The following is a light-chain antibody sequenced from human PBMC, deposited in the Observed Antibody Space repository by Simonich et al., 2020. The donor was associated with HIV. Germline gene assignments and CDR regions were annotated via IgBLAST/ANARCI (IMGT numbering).Light chain of an antibody. Sequence: QSALTQPASVSGSPGQSITISCTGTSSDVGGYNYVSWYQQHPGKAPKLMIYNVRNRPSGVSNRVSGSKSGNTASLTISGLQAEDEADYYCSSYTSNTTLVFGTGTKVTVL. CDR2: NVR. CDR3: SSYTSNTTLV. V-gene: IGLV2-14*03. CDR1: SSDVGGYNY. J-gene: IGLJ1*01.